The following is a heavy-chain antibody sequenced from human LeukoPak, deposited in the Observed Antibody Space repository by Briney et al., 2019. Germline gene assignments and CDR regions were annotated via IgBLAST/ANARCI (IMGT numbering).Heavy chain of an antibody. CDR2: INPNSGGT. CDR3: AKDGGGYHLDY. J-gene: IGHJ4*02. CDR1: GYTFTGNY. D-gene: IGHD2-15*01. V-gene: IGHV1-2*02. Sequence: ASVKVSCKASGYTFTGNYMHWVRQAPGQGLEWMGRINPNSGGTNYAQKFQGRVTMTRDTSINTAYMELSGLRSDDTAVYYCAKDGGGYHLDYWGQGGLVTVSS.